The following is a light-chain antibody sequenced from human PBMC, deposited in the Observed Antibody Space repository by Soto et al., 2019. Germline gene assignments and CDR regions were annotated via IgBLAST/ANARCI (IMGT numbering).Light chain of an antibody. CDR3: SSFAGTNSFV. Sequence: QSVLTQPPSASGSPGQSVTISCTGSSSDVGGYEYVSWYQQHPGKAPKLIIYEVTRRPSGVPDRIFGSKSDTTASLTVSGLQADDEGHYYCSSFAGTNSFVFGTGTKLTVL. V-gene: IGLV2-8*01. CDR2: EVT. J-gene: IGLJ1*01. CDR1: SSDVGGYEY.